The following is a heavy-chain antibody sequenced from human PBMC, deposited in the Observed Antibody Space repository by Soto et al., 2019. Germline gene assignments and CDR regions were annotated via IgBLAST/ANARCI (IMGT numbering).Heavy chain of an antibody. CDR1: GYTFTSYD. V-gene: IGHV1-8*01. CDR3: ARLSGPTVTTISEYYYYYMHV. J-gene: IGHJ6*03. D-gene: IGHD4-4*01. CDR2: MNPNSGNT. Sequence: QVQLVQSGAEVKKPGASVKVSCKASGYTFTSYDINWVRQATGQGLEWMGWMNPNSGNTGYAQKSQSRVTMTRNTSISTAYMELSSLRSEDTAVYYCARLSGPTVTTISEYYYYYMHVWGKRTTVTVSS.